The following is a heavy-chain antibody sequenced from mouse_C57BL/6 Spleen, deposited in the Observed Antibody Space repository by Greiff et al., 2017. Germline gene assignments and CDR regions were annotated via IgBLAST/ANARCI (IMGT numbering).Heavy chain of an antibody. CDR2: ISAGGSYT. V-gene: IGHV5-4*01. CDR1: GFTFSSYA. J-gene: IGHJ4*01. D-gene: IGHD2-1*01. Sequence: EVHLVESGGGLVKPGGSLKLSCAASGFTFSSYAMSWVRQTPEKRLEWVATISAGGSYTYYPDNVKGRFTISRDNAKNNLYLEMSHLKSEDTAMYYCARGGYDNSYYYAMDDWGQGTSVTVAT. CDR3: ARGGYDNSYYYAMDD.